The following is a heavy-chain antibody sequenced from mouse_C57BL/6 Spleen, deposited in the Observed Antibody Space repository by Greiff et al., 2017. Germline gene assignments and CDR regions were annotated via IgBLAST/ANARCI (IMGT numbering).Heavy chain of an antibody. Sequence: LVESGPELVKPGASVKISCKASGYSFTDYNMNWVKQSNGKSLEWIGVINPNYGTTSYNQKFKGKATLTVDQSSSTAYMQLNSLTSEDSAVYYCARDGYFPDYYAMDYWGQGTSVTVSS. D-gene: IGHD2-3*01. CDR3: ARDGYFPDYYAMDY. CDR1: GYSFTDYN. V-gene: IGHV1-39*01. J-gene: IGHJ4*01. CDR2: INPNYGTT.